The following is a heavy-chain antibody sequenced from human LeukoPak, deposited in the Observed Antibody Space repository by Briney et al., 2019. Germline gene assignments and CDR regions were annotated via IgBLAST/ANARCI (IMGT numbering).Heavy chain of an antibody. Sequence: SETLSLTCTVSGGSIYGGGYYWSWIRQPPGKGLEWIGYIYHSGTTYYNPSLKSRVTISIDRSKNQFSLKLSSVTAADTAVYYCARARDTTSGSNWFDPWGQGTLVTVSS. V-gene: IGHV4-30-2*01. CDR1: GGSIYGGGYY. J-gene: IGHJ5*02. CDR3: ARARDTTSGSNWFDP. CDR2: IYHSGTT. D-gene: IGHD1-26*01.